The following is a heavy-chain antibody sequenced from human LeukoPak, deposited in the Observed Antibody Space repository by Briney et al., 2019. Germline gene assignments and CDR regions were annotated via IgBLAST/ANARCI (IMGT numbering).Heavy chain of an antibody. V-gene: IGHV1-69*13. J-gene: IGHJ4*02. Sequence: SVKVSCKASGGTFSSYAISWVRQAPGQGLEWMGGIIPIFGTANYAQKFQGRVTITADESTSTAYMELRSLRSDDTAVYYCAREFEYSSSPHFDYWGQGTLVTVSS. CDR1: GGTFSSYA. D-gene: IGHD6-6*01. CDR2: IIPIFGTA. CDR3: AREFEYSSSPHFDY.